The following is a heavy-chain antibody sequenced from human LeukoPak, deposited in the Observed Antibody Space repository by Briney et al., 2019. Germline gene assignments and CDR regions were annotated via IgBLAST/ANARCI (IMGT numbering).Heavy chain of an antibody. CDR2: IYYSGST. V-gene: IGHV4-30-4*01. D-gene: IGHD3-16*01. Sequence: PSETLSLTCTVSGGSISSGDYYWSWIRQPPGKGLEWIGYIYYSGSTYYNPSLKSRVTISVDTSKNQFSLKLSSVTAADTAVYYCARDLRNYDYVWGSRGMDVWGQGTTVTVSS. CDR3: ARDLRNYDYVWGSRGMDV. J-gene: IGHJ6*02. CDR1: GGSISSGDYY.